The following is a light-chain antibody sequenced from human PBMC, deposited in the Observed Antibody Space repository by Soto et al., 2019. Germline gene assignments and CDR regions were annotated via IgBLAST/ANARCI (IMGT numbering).Light chain of an antibody. CDR2: AAS. CDR3: QQLDGYPIT. Sequence: TPMTQSPSSLSASLGDGLTIXWRASQGIGSDLAWYQQKPGKAPKLLIYAASTLQSGVPSRFSGSGSGTEFTLTISSLQPEDFATYYCQQLDGYPITFGQGTRLEIK. CDR1: QGIGSD. J-gene: IGKJ5*01. V-gene: IGKV1-17*01.